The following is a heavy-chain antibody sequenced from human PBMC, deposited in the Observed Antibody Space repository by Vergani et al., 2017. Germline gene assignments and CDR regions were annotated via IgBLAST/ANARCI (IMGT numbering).Heavy chain of an antibody. D-gene: IGHD1-26*01. V-gene: IGHV4-61*02. J-gene: IGHJ4*02. CDR2: IYTSGST. CDR1: GGSISSGSYY. Sequence: QVQLQESGPGLVKPSQTLSLTCTVSGGSISSGSYYWSWIRQPAGKGLEWIGRIYTSGSTNYNPSLKSRVTISVDTSKNQFSRKRSAVTAADTAVYYCASQTYSGSYRGFDYWGQGTLVTVSS. CDR3: ASQTYSGSYRGFDY.